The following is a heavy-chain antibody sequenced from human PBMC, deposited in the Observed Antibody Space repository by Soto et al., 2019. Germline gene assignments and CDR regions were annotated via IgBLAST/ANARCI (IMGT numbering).Heavy chain of an antibody. Sequence: PGGSLRLSCAASGFTFRSYAMNWVRQAPGKGLEWVSFISGSGSTIYYADSVKGRFTISRDNSKNSLYLQMNSLRAEDTAVYYCARANYDFWSGPSFDYWGQGTLVTVSS. CDR1: GFTFRSYA. CDR2: ISGSGSTI. V-gene: IGHV3-48*04. CDR3: ARANYDFWSGPSFDY. J-gene: IGHJ4*02. D-gene: IGHD3-3*01.